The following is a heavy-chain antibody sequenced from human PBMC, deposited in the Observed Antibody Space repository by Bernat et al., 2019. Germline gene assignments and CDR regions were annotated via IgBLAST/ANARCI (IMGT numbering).Heavy chain of an antibody. CDR2: IDWDDDK. Sequence: QVTLRESGPALVKPTQTLTLTCTFSGFSLSTSGMCVSWIRQPPGKALEWLALIDWDDDKYYSTSLKTRLTISKDTSKNQVVLTLTNMDPVDTATYCCARISYGCWSGYYMDVWGKGTTVTVSS. J-gene: IGHJ6*03. D-gene: IGHD3-3*01. CDR1: GFSLSTSGMC. V-gene: IGHV2-70*01. CDR3: ARISYGCWSGYYMDV.